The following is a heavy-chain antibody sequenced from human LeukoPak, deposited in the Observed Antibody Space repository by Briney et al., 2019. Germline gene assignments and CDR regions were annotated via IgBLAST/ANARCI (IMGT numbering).Heavy chain of an antibody. CDR2: IYTSGST. Sequence: SETLSLTCSVSGGSISSDYWSWIRQPAGKGLEWIGRIYTSGSTNYNPSLKSRVTMSLDTSKNQFSLKLSSVTAADTAVYYCARCRHGSYDYFDYWGQGTLVTVSS. D-gene: IGHD1-26*01. CDR1: GGSISSDY. V-gene: IGHV4-4*07. J-gene: IGHJ4*02. CDR3: ARCRHGSYDYFDY.